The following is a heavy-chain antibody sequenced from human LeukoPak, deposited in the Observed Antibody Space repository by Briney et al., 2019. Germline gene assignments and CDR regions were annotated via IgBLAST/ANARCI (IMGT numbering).Heavy chain of an antibody. V-gene: IGHV4-34*01. CDR1: GGSFSGYY. D-gene: IGHD6-19*01. J-gene: IGHJ5*02. Sequence: SETLSLTCAVYGGSFSGYYWSWIRQPPGKGLEWIGEINHSGSTNYNPSLKSRVTISVDTSKNQFSLKLSSVTAADTAVYYCARDDRSLSKQWLVRPPNWFDPWGQGTLVTVSS. CDR2: INHSGST. CDR3: ARDDRSLSKQWLVRPPNWFDP.